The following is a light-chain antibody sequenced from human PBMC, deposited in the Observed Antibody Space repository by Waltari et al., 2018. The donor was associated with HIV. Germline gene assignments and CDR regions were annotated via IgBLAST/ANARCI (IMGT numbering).Light chain of an antibody. Sequence: QSALTQPASVSGSPGQSTTISCTGSSSDVGGYNYVSWYQQHPGKVPKLMIYEVSKRPSGVSNRFSGSKSGNTASLTISGLQTEDEADYYCSSYTRRNAVLFGGGTTLTVL. J-gene: IGLJ2*01. V-gene: IGLV2-14*01. CDR2: EVS. CDR3: SSYTRRNAVL. CDR1: SSDVGGYNY.